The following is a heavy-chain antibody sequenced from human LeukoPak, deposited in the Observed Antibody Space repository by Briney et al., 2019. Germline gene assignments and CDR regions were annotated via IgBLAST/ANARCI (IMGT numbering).Heavy chain of an antibody. D-gene: IGHD4-17*01. CDR1: GFIFSSYW. V-gene: IGHV3-74*01. CDR2: IIDDGSNT. CDR3: AKVGFPPTVTTNYYYGMDV. J-gene: IGHJ6*02. Sequence: GGSLRLSCAASGFIFSSYWLHRVRQAPGKGLEWVARIIDDGSNTDYADSVKGRFTISRDNAKNTLYLQMNSLRAEDTAVYYCAKVGFPPTVTTNYYYGMDVWGQGTTVTVSS.